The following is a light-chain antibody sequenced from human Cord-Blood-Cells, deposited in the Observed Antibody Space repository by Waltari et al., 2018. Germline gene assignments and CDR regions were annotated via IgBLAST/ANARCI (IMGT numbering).Light chain of an antibody. CDR3: SSYTSSSTVV. V-gene: IGLV2-14*01. J-gene: IGLJ2*01. CDR2: DVS. Sequence: QSALTQPASVSGSPGQSTTISCPGTSSDVGGYNHVSWYQQHPGKAPKLMIYDVSNRPSGVSNRFSGSKSGNTASLTISGLQAEDEADYYCSSYTSSSTVVFGGGTKLTVL. CDR1: SSDVGGYNH.